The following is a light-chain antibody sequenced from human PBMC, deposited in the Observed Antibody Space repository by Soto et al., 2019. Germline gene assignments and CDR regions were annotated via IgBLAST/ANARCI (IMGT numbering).Light chain of an antibody. J-gene: IGKJ5*01. V-gene: IGKV3-20*01. CDR2: GAS. CDR3: QRYGGSPPIT. CDR1: QSVSSSY. Sequence: EIVLTQSPGSLSLSPGESATLSCRASQSVSSSYLAWYQQKPGQAPRLLMYGASSRATGIPDRFSGSGSGTDFTLTISRLEPEDFAVYYCQRYGGSPPITFGQGTRLEIK.